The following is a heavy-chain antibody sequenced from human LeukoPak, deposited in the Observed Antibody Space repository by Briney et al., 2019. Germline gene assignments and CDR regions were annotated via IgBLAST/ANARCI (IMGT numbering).Heavy chain of an antibody. D-gene: IGHD4-17*01. V-gene: IGHV4-39*01. CDR1: GGSISSSSYY. CDR2: IYYSGST. CDR3: ARHSADYGDFSNWFDP. Sequence: PSETLSLTCTVSGGSISSSSYYWGWIRQPPGKGLEWIGSIYYSGSTYYNPSLKSRVTISEDTSKNQFSLKLSSVTAADTAVYYCARHSADYGDFSNWFDPWGQGTLVTVSS. J-gene: IGHJ5*02.